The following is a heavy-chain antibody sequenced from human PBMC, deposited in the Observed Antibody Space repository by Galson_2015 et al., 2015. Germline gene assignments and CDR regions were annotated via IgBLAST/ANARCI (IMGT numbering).Heavy chain of an antibody. CDR3: VAGIGWLPDY. Sequence: SLRLSCAASGFAFNASGMHWVRQAPGKGLGWLAIISFDGSQKFYAESLKGRFTISRDNAANLMYLQMNGLRAGDSAVYYCVAGIGWLPDYWGQGTRVTVSS. V-gene: IGHV3-30*03. D-gene: IGHD6-19*01. CDR1: GFAFNASG. CDR2: ISFDGSQK. J-gene: IGHJ4*02.